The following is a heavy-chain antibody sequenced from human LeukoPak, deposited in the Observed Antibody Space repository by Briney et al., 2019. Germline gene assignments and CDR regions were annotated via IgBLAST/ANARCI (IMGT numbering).Heavy chain of an antibody. V-gene: IGHV1-69*13. CDR2: IIPIFGTA. Sequence: GASVEVSCKASGGTFSSYAISWVRQAPGQGLEWMGGIIPIFGTANYAQKFQGRVTITADESTSTAYMELSSLRSEDTAVYYCARDSHCTNGVCYNSAFDIWGQGTMVTVSS. J-gene: IGHJ3*02. CDR3: ARDSHCTNGVCYNSAFDI. CDR1: GGTFSSYA. D-gene: IGHD2-8*01.